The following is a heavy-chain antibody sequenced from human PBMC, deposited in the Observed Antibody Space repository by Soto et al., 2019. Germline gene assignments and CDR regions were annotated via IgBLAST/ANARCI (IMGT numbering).Heavy chain of an antibody. V-gene: IGHV5-10-1*01. CDR3: ATQGLTTYYFGY. D-gene: IGHD3-16*01. CDR2: IDLSESYT. CDR1: GYSFASQW. J-gene: IGHJ4*02. Sequence: PGESLKISCKVSGYSFASQWISWVRQVSGKGQEWMGRIDLSESYTTYNPSFQGHVTFSADKSITTAYLQWRSLEASDTAIYYCATQGLTTYYFGYWGQGTLVTVSS.